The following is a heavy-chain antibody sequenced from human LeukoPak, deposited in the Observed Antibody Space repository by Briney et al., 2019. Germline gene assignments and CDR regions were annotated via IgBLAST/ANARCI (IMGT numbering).Heavy chain of an antibody. CDR2: TYYRSKWFN. J-gene: IGHJ4*02. CDR1: GDSVSSNSAV. D-gene: IGHD2-2*02. CDR3: ASPLPGCSSTSCYID. Sequence: SQTLSLTCAISGDSVSSNSAVWNWIRQSPSRGLEWLGRTYYRSKWFNDYAVSVKSRIIIGPDTSKNQFSLQLNSVTPEDTAVYYCASPLPGCSSTSCYIDWGQGTLVTVSS. V-gene: IGHV6-1*01.